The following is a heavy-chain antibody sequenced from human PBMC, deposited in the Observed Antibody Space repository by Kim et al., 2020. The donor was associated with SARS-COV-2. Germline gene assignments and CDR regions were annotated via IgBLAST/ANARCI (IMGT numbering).Heavy chain of an antibody. CDR1: GFTFDDYA. CDR3: AKDDYYDSSGFGEFDY. D-gene: IGHD3-22*01. Sequence: GGSLRLSCAASGFTFDDYAMHWVRQAPGKGLEWVSLISGDGGSTYYADSVKGRFTISRDNSKNSLYLQMNSLRTEDTALYYCAKDDYYDSSGFGEFDYWGQGTLVTVSS. J-gene: IGHJ4*02. CDR2: ISGDGGST. V-gene: IGHV3-43*02.